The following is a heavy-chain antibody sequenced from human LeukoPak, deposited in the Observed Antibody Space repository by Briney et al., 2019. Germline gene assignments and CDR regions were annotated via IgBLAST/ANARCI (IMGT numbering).Heavy chain of an antibody. Sequence: GGSLRLSCAASGFSVSSNFMSWVRQAPGKGLERVSVIYSGGDTYYADSVKGRFSISRDNSKNTLYLQMNSLRAEDTAVYYCAKTPPSGSGSYYWYFDYWGQGTLVTVSS. CDR3: AKTPPSGSGSYYWYFDY. D-gene: IGHD3-10*01. CDR2: IYSGGDT. J-gene: IGHJ4*02. CDR1: GFSVSSNF. V-gene: IGHV3-53*01.